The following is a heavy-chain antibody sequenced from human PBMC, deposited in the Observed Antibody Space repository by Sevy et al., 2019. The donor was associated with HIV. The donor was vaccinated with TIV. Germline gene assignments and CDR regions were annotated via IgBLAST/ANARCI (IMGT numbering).Heavy chain of an antibody. CDR2: IKQDGSKN. Sequence: GWSLRLSCAASGFTFSGYWMSWVRQAPGKGLQWVANIKQDGSKNEFVDSVKGRFTISRDNPKNSLYLQMNSLRAEDTAVYYCAREGAGGFDYWGQGTLVTVSS. CDR1: GFTFSGYW. CDR3: AREGAGGFDY. D-gene: IGHD2-15*01. J-gene: IGHJ4*02. V-gene: IGHV3-7*01.